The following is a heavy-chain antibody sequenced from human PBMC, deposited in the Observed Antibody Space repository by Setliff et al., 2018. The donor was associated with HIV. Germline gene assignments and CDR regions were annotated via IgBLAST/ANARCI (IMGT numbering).Heavy chain of an antibody. J-gene: IGHJ4*02. V-gene: IGHV2-5*02. Sequence: VNPTQTLTLTCTFSGFSFRNNGVGVGWIRQPPGGALEWLAIIYWDDFEHYSPSLKNRLIITKDTSKNQVVLTMFNMDPVDTATYYCAHRVTDPVPYYTSSGYFDFWGQGTLVTVSS. CDR3: AHRVTDPVPYYTSSGYFDF. CDR2: IYWDDFE. D-gene: IGHD3-22*01. CDR1: GFSFRNNGVG.